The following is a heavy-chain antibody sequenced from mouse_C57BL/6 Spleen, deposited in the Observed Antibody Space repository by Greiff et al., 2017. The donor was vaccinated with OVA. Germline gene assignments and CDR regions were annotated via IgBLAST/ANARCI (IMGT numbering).Heavy chain of an antibody. CDR3: TGSNYAYFDY. D-gene: IGHD2-5*01. Sequence: EVKLVESGGGLVQPGGSMKLSCVASGFTFSNYWMNWVRQSPEKGLEWVAQIRLKSDNYATHYAESVKGRFTISRDDSKSSVYLQMNNLRAEDTGIYYCTGSNYAYFDYWGQGTTLTVSS. CDR1: GFTFSNYW. V-gene: IGHV6-3*01. J-gene: IGHJ2*01. CDR2: IRLKSDNYAT.